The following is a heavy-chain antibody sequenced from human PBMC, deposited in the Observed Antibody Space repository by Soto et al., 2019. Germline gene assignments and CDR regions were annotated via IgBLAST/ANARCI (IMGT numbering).Heavy chain of an antibody. Sequence: AGGSLRLSCAASGFTFRSFTMNWVRQAPGKGLEWVSTISSDSAYIYYTDALRGRFTISRDNAKNSLHLQMNSLRAEDTAVYYCTRDASRDSSARGWFDPWGPGTLVTVSS. CDR3: TRDASRDSSARGWFDP. D-gene: IGHD6-13*01. CDR2: ISSDSAYI. V-gene: IGHV3-21*01. J-gene: IGHJ5*02. CDR1: GFTFRSFT.